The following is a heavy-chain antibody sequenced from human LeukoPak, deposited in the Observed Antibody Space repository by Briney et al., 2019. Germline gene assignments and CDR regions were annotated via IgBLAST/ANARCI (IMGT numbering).Heavy chain of an antibody. J-gene: IGHJ1*01. CDR1: GGSFSGYY. V-gene: IGHV4-34*01. CDR2: INHSGST. CDR3: ARPYDSSGYYPFQH. D-gene: IGHD3-22*01. Sequence: SETLSLTCAVYGGSFSGYYWSWIRQPPGKGLEWIGEINHSGSTNYNPSLKSRVTISVDTSKNQFSLKLSSVTAADTAVYYCARPYDSSGYYPFQHWGQGTLVTVSS.